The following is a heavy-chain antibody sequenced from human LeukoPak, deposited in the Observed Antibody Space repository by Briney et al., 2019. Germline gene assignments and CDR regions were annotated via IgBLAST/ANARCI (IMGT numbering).Heavy chain of an antibody. V-gene: IGHV1-2*02. CDR2: INPNSGGT. Sequence: ASVKVSCKASGYTFTGYYMHWVRQAPGQGLEWMGWINPNSGGTNYAQKFQGRVTMTRDTSISTAYMELSRLRSDDTAVYYCARDRVTIFEVVTTFFDYWGQGTLVTVSS. CDR1: GYTFTGYY. CDR3: ARDRVTIFEVVTTFFDY. J-gene: IGHJ4*02. D-gene: IGHD3-3*01.